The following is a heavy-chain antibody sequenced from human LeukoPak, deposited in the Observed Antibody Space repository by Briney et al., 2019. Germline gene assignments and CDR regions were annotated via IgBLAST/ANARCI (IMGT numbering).Heavy chain of an antibody. J-gene: IGHJ4*02. CDR2: IFSSGTT. CDR1: GGSISNYY. V-gene: IGHV4-59*08. D-gene: IGHD2-21*01. Sequence: SETLSLTCTVSGGSISNYYWSWTRQPPGKGLEWIGYIFSSGTTTYNPSLKSRLTISVDTSNNQFSLKLTSVTAADTAVYYCARLCCGGAIDYWGQGTLVTVSS. CDR3: ARLCCGGAIDY.